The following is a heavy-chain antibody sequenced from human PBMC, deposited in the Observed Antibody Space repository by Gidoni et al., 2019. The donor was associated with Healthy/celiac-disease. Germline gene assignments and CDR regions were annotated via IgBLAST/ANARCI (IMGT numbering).Heavy chain of an antibody. CDR3: ARAVATTPNDSSLYYDYYMDV. Sequence: QVQLVQSGAEVKKPGASVKVSCKASGYTFTSYGISWVRQAPGQGLEWMGWISAYNGNTNYAQKLQGRVTMTTDTSTSTAYMELRSLRSDDTAVYYCARAVATTPNDSSLYYDYYMDVWGKGTTVTVSS. CDR2: ISAYNGNT. J-gene: IGHJ6*03. V-gene: IGHV1-18*01. D-gene: IGHD5-12*01. CDR1: GYTFTSYG.